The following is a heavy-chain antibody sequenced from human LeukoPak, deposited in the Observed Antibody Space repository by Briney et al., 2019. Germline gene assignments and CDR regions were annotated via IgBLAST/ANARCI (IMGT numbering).Heavy chain of an antibody. CDR1: GYTFTSYG. Sequence: ASVKVSCKASGYTFTSYGISWVRQALGQGLKWMGWISAYNGNTNYAQKLQGRVTMTTDTSTSTAYMELRSLRSDDTAVYYCARGYQLLSYYYYYMDVWGKGTTVTVSS. V-gene: IGHV1-18*01. CDR2: ISAYNGNT. J-gene: IGHJ6*03. D-gene: IGHD2-2*01. CDR3: ARGYQLLSYYYYYMDV.